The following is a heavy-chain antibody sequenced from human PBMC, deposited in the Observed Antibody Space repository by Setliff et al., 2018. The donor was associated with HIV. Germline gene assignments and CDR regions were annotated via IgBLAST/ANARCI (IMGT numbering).Heavy chain of an antibody. D-gene: IGHD3-3*01. J-gene: IGHJ5*02. V-gene: IGHV4-4*09. CDR3: ARRGRFMGWFDP. CDR2: INSSGTT. Sequence: AETLSLTCTVSGGPFSNFFWNWISQPPGKGLEWIGYINSSGTTNYNPSLKSRVNISIDPSKNHFTLRLSSVTVADTAVYYCARRGRFMGWFDPWGQGSLVTVSS. CDR1: GGPFSNFF.